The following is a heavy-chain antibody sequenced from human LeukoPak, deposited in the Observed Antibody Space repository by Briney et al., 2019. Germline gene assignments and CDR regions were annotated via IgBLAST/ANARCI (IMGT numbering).Heavy chain of an antibody. Sequence: PGGSLRLSCAASGFTFSTYWMSWVRQAPGKGREWVANIKQDGNEKYYVDAVKGRFIISRDNAKNSLYLQMNTLRAEDTAVYYCARDIDRYYADNWGQGTLVTVSS. J-gene: IGHJ4*02. CDR2: IKQDGNEK. CDR1: GFTFSTYW. D-gene: IGHD3-3*01. V-gene: IGHV3-7*01. CDR3: ARDIDRYYADN.